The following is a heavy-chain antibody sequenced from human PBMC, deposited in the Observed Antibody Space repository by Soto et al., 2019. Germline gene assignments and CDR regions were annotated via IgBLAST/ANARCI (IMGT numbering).Heavy chain of an antibody. CDR2: IYYSGIT. CDR3: ARHGSN. Sequence: QLQLQESGPGLVKPSETLSLTCTDSVVSISNSSYYWGWIRRPPGKGLEWIGTIYYSGITYYNPSLKSRVTISVDTTKNQFSLKLTSVTAADTAVYYCARHGSNWGQGTLVTVSS. CDR1: VVSISNSSYY. J-gene: IGHJ4*02. V-gene: IGHV4-39*01.